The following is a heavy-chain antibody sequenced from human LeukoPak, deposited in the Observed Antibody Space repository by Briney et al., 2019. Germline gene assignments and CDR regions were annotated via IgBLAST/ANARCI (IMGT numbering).Heavy chain of an antibody. V-gene: IGHV4-59*01. J-gene: IGHJ4*02. CDR1: GGSISSYY. CDR2: IYYSGST. Sequence: PSETLSLTCTVSGGSISSYYWSWIRQPPGKGLEWIGYIYYSGSTNYNPSLKSRVTISVDTSKNQFSLKLSSVTAADTAVYYCARSHCTNGVCYTKKTTYYFDYRGQGTLVTVSS. D-gene: IGHD2-8*01. CDR3: ARSHCTNGVCYTKKTTYYFDY.